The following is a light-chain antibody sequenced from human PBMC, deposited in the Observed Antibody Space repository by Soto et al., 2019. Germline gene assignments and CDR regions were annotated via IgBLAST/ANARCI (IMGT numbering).Light chain of an antibody. Sequence: DIQMTQSPSSLSASVGDRVTITCQASQDITKYLSWFQQKPGKVPKLLIYDASELETGVPSRFSGSGSGTDFTFAISSLQPEDIATYYWQHYDKLPYTFGQGTKLEMK. CDR2: DAS. V-gene: IGKV1-33*01. CDR3: QHYDKLPYT. CDR1: QDITKY. J-gene: IGKJ2*01.